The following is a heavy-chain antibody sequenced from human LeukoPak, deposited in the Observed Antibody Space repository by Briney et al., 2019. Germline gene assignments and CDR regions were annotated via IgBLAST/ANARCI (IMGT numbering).Heavy chain of an antibody. D-gene: IGHD3-3*01. V-gene: IGHV4-39*07. J-gene: IGHJ2*01. CDR2: IYHSGST. CDR1: GDSISSSNC. Sequence: SETLSLTCTVSGDSISSSNCYWGWIRQPPGKGLEWIREIYHSGSTNYNPSLKSRVTISVDKSKNQFSLKLSSVTAADTAVYYCAREDYDDSGAWYFDLWGRGTLVTVSS. CDR3: AREDYDDSGAWYFDL.